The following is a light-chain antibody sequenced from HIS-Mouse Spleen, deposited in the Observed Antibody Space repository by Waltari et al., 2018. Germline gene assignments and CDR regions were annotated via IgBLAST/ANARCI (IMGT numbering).Light chain of an antibody. CDR2: EGS. CDR1: SSDFGSYNL. J-gene: IGLJ2*01. Sequence: QSALTQPASVSGSPGQSLTISCTGTSSDFGSYNLVPWYQQHPGKAPKLMIYEGSKRPSGVSNRFSGSKSGNTASLTISGLQAEDEADYYCCSYAGSSTVVFGGGTKLTVL. CDR3: CSYAGSSTVV. V-gene: IGLV2-23*01.